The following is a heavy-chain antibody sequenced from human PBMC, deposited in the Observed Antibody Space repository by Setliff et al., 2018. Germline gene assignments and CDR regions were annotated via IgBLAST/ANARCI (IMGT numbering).Heavy chain of an antibody. V-gene: IGHV1-46*01. CDR3: ASDLMGF. D-gene: IGHD3-9*01. CDR2: IDPSGTRT. Sequence: ASVKVSCKASGHMFTSNAMHWVRQAPGQGLEWMGVIDPSGTRTVSAQSFKGRITLTRDTSTDTAYMEVNSLKSEDTAVYFCASDLMGFWGQGTPVTVSS. CDR1: GHMFTSNA. J-gene: IGHJ4*02.